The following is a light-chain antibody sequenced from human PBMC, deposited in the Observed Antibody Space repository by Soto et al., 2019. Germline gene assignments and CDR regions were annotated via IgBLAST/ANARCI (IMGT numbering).Light chain of an antibody. CDR3: QQSHSSPLT. CDR1: QSISSY. Sequence: DIQMTQSPSSLSASVGDRVTITCRASQSISSYLNWYQQKPGKAPRLLIYAASSLQSGVPSRFSGSGSGTDFTLTISSLQPEDFAIYYCQQSHSSPLTFVPGTKVDIK. V-gene: IGKV1-39*01. CDR2: AAS. J-gene: IGKJ3*01.